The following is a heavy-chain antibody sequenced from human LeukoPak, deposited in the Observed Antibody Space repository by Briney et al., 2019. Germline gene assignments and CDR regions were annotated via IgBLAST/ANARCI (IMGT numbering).Heavy chain of an antibody. Sequence: GESLKISCRGSGYTFSSYWIGWVRQMPGKGLEWMGIVYPGDSDTRYSPSLQGQVTISVDTSIGTAYLQWSSLKASDTAIYYCARQNDFRLDYWGQGTLVTVSS. J-gene: IGHJ4*02. D-gene: IGHD3-3*01. CDR3: ARQNDFRLDY. CDR1: GYTFSSYW. CDR2: VYPGDSDT. V-gene: IGHV5-51*01.